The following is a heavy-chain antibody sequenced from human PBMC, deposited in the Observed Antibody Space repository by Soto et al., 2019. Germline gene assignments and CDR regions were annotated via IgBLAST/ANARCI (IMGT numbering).Heavy chain of an antibody. V-gene: IGHV3-9*01. J-gene: IGHJ4*02. CDR3: AKERGYCSSTSCYRDDY. CDR2: ISWNSGSI. Sequence: GGSLRLSCAASGFTFDDYAMHWVRQAPGKGLEWVSGISWNSGSIGYANSVKGRFTISRDNAKNSLYLQMNSLRAEDTAMYYCAKERGYCSSTSCYRDDYWGQGTLVTVSS. D-gene: IGHD2-2*01. CDR1: GFTFDDYA.